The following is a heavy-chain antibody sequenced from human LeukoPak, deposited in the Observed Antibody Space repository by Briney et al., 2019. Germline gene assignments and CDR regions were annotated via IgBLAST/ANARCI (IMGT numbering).Heavy chain of an antibody. D-gene: IGHD3-3*01. CDR2: INSDGSST. V-gene: IGHV3-74*01. J-gene: IGHJ4*02. CDR3: AREGVATADY. CDR1: GFTFSGYW. Sequence: PGGSLRLSCAASGFTFSGYWMHWVRQAPGKGLVWVSYINSDGSSTTYADSVKGRFTISRDNARNTLYLQMSSLRADDTAVYYCAREGVATADYWGQGTLVTVSS.